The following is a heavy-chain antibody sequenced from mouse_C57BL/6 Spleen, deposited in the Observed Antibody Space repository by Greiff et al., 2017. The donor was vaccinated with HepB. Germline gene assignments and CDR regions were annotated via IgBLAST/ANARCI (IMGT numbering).Heavy chain of an antibody. V-gene: IGHV1-72*01. CDR2: IDPNSGGT. Sequence: QVQLKQPGAELVKPGASVKLSCKASGYTFTSYWMHWVKQRPGRGLEWIGRIDPNSGGTKYNEKFKSKATLTVDKPSSTAYMQRSSLTSEDSAVYYCERYPYYYGSSYFDYWGQGTTLTVSS. D-gene: IGHD1-1*01. CDR1: GYTFTSYW. J-gene: IGHJ2*01. CDR3: ERYPYYYGSSYFDY.